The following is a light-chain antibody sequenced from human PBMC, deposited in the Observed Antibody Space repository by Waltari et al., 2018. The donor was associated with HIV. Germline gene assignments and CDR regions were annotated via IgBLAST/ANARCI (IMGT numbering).Light chain of an antibody. CDR1: SSDGGSYNL. V-gene: IGLV2-23*02. CDR2: EVS. Sequence: QSALTQPASVSGYPGQAITISCTGTSSDGGSYNLVSWYQQHPGKAPKLMISEVSKRPSGVCSRCSGSKSGNTASLTISGLQAEDEADYYCCSYAGSSTHVFGSGTKVTVL. CDR3: CSYAGSSTHV. J-gene: IGLJ1*01.